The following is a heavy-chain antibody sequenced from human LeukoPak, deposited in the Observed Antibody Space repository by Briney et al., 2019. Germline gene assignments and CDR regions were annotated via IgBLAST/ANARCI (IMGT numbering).Heavy chain of an antibody. CDR2: IYTSGST. J-gene: IGHJ3*02. D-gene: IGHD6-6*01. V-gene: IGHV4-4*07. CDR3: ARAPSIAAIRHAFDI. CDR1: GGSISSYY. Sequence: SETLSLTCTVSGGSISSYYWSWIRQPAGKGLEWVWGIYTSGSTNYNPSLKSRVTMSVDTSKNQFSLKLSSVTAADTAVYYCARAPSIAAIRHAFDIWGQGTMVTVSS.